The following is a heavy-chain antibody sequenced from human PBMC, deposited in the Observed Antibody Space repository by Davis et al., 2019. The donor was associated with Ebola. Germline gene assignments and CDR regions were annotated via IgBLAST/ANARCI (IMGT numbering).Heavy chain of an antibody. CDR3: ARDDGGNSYYYNGMDV. CDR2: IIPILGIA. CDR1: GGTFSSYA. Sequence: SVKVSCKASGGTFSSYAISWVRQAPGQGLEWMGRIIPILGIANYAQKFQGRVTITADKSTSTAYMELSSLRSEDTAVYYCARDDGGNSYYYNGMDVWGQGTTVTVSS. V-gene: IGHV1-69*04. D-gene: IGHD4-23*01. J-gene: IGHJ6*02.